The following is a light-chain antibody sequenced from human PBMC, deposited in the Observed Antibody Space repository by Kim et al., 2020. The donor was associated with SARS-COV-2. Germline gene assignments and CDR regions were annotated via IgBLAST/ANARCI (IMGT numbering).Light chain of an antibody. CDR1: QSVDSN. CDR2: GAS. Sequence: EIVMTQSPATLSVSPGERVTLSCRASQSVDSNLAWYQQKPGQAPRLLIYGASTRATDIPARFSGSGSGTEFTLIISSLQSEDFAVYYCQQYSNWPPYTFGQGTKVDIK. CDR3: QQYSNWPPYT. V-gene: IGKV3-15*01. J-gene: IGKJ2*01.